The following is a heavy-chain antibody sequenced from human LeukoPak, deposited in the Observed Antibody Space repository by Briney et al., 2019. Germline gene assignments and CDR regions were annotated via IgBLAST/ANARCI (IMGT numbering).Heavy chain of an antibody. V-gene: IGHV4-39*07. Sequence: SETLSLTCTVSGGSISSSSYYWGWIRQPPGKGLEWIGEIYRSGSTNYNPSLKSRVTISVDKSKNQFSLKLTSVTAADTAVYYCARRDYYDSTGYLDYWGQGTLVTVSS. CDR2: IYRSGST. J-gene: IGHJ4*02. D-gene: IGHD3-22*01. CDR1: GGSISSSSYY. CDR3: ARRDYYDSTGYLDY.